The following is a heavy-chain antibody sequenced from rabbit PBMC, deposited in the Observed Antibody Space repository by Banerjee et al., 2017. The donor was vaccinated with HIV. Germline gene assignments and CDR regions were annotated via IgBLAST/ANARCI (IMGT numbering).Heavy chain of an antibody. CDR3: ARDDGVGGFGL. CDR1: GFSFSNKYV. CDR2: INTSSGNT. D-gene: IGHD1-1*01. Sequence: QEQLEESGGDLVKPEGSLTLTCTASGFSFSNKYVMCWVRQAPGKGLEWIACINTSSGNTVYATWAKGRFTISRTSSTTVALQMTSLTAADTATYFCARDDGVGGFGLWGQGTLVTVS. J-gene: IGHJ3*01. V-gene: IGHV1S45*01.